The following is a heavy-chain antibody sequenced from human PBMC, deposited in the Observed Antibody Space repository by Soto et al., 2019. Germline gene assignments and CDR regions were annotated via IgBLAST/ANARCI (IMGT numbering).Heavy chain of an antibody. CDR2: ISWNSGSI. J-gene: IGHJ6*03. Sequence: EVQLVESGGGLVQPGRSLRLSCAASGFTFDDYAMHWVRQAPGKGLEWVSGISWNSGSIGYADSVKGRFTISRDNAKNSLYLQMNSLRAEDTALYYCAKTVGEFQSYYYYYYMDVWGKGTTVTVSS. D-gene: IGHD3-10*01. V-gene: IGHV3-9*01. CDR1: GFTFDDYA. CDR3: AKTVGEFQSYYYYYYMDV.